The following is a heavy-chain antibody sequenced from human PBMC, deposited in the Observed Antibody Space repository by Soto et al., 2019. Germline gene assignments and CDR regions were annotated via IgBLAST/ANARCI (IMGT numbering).Heavy chain of an antibody. CDR3: ARDHTYYDNGGTTDY. D-gene: IGHD3-22*01. CDR2: ISAYNRDT. V-gene: IGHV1-18*01. CDR1: GYTVSDYG. Sequence: QVPLVQSGAEVKKPGASVKVACKASGYTVSDYGITWVRQAPGQGLEWVGWISAYNRDTKYAQKVQGRVTMTTDTSTSTAYVELRSLRSDDTAVYFCARDHTYYDNGGTTDYWGQGTLVTVSS. J-gene: IGHJ4*02.